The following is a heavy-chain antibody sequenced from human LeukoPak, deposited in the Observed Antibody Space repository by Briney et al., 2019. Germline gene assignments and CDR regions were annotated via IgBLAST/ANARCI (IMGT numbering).Heavy chain of an antibody. D-gene: IGHD3-10*01. V-gene: IGHV3-23*01. CDR3: AKDPYGSGHWFDP. CDR2: ISGSRGST. CDR1: GFTFSSYA. Sequence: GGSLRLSCAASGFTFSSYAMSWVRQAPGKGLEWVSAISGSRGSTYYAHSVKGRFTISRDNSKNTLYLQMNSLRAEDTAVYYCAKDPYGSGHWFDPWGQGTLVTVSS. J-gene: IGHJ5*02.